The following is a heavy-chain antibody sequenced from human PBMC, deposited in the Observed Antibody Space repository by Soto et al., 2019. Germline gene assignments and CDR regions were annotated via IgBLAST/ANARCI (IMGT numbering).Heavy chain of an antibody. CDR2: IIPIFGTA. J-gene: IGHJ4*02. V-gene: IGHV1-69*01. CDR3: ASFADRPILTGGSDY. CDR1: GGTFSSYA. Sequence: QVQLVQSGAEVKKPGSSVKVSCKASGGTFSSYAISWVRQATGQGLEWMGGIIPIFGTANYAQKFQGRVTITADESTSTAYMELSSLRSEDTAVYYCASFADRPILTGGSDYWGQGTLVTVSS. D-gene: IGHD3-9*01.